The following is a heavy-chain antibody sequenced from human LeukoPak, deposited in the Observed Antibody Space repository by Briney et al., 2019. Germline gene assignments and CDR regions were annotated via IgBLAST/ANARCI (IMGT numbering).Heavy chain of an antibody. Sequence: PGGSLRLSCAASGFTVSSNYMIWVRHAPGKGLEWVSVIYNGGSTYYADSLKGRFTISRDNSKNTLYLQMNSLRDEDTAVYYCAREGYGRSLDYWGQGTLVTVSS. CDR3: AREGYGRSLDY. V-gene: IGHV3-53*01. CDR2: IYNGGST. D-gene: IGHD5-12*01. J-gene: IGHJ4*02. CDR1: GFTVSSNY.